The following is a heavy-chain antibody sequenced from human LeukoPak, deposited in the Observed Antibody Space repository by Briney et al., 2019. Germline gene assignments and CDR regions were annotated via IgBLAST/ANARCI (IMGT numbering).Heavy chain of an antibody. D-gene: IGHD3-3*01. V-gene: IGHV4-59*08. J-gene: IGHJ3*02. CDR1: GGSISSYY. Sequence: SETLSLTCTVSGGSISSYYWSWIRQPPGKGLEWIGYIYYSGSTSYNPSLKSRVTISIDTSKNQFSLKLSSVTAADTAVYYCARLANYDFWRGPYPHDAFDIWGQGTMVTVSS. CDR3: ARLANYDFWRGPYPHDAFDI. CDR2: IYYSGST.